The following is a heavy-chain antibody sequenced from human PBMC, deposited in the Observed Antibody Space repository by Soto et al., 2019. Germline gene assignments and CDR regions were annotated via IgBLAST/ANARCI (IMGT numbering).Heavy chain of an antibody. D-gene: IGHD6-19*01. CDR1: GFTFSSYG. CDR2: ISYDGSNK. CDR3: AKTTDSSGWYYYYYGMDV. Sequence: QVQLVESGGGVVQPGRSLRLSCAASGFTFSSYGMHWVRQAPGKGLEWVAVISYDGSNKYYADSVKGRFTISRDNSKNTLYLQMNSLRAEDTAVYYCAKTTDSSGWYYYYYGMDVW. V-gene: IGHV3-30*18. J-gene: IGHJ6*01.